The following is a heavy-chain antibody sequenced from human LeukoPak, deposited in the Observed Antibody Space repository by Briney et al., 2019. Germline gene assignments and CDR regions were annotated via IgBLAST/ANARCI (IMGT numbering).Heavy chain of an antibody. V-gene: IGHV3-23*01. Sequence: GGSLRLSCAASGFTFSSYAMTWVRQAPGKGLEWVSTISGTGISTYYADSVKGRFTISRDNSKNTLYLQMTSLRAEDTAVYYCAIKNAPAAGTNLFDYWGQGTLVTVSS. CDR1: GFTFSSYA. CDR2: ISGTGIST. J-gene: IGHJ4*02. CDR3: AIKNAPAAGTNLFDY. D-gene: IGHD6-19*01.